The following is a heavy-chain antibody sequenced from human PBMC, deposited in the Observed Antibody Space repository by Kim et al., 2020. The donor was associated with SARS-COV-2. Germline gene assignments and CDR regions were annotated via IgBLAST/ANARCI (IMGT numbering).Heavy chain of an antibody. Sequence: SFQGHVTISADKSISTAYLQWSSLKASDTAMYYCARRPFIAAAGDNAFDIWGQGTMVTVSS. V-gene: IGHV5-10-1*01. CDR3: ARRPFIAAAGDNAFDI. D-gene: IGHD6-13*01. J-gene: IGHJ3*02.